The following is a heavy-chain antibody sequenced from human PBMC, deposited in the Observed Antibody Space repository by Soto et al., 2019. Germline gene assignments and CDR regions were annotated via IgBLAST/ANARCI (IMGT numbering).Heavy chain of an antibody. CDR3: ARVMASGVRGASLGY. D-gene: IGHD3-10*01. J-gene: IGHJ4*02. V-gene: IGHV4-34*01. Sequence: QVQLQQWGAGLLKPSETLSLTCAVYGGSFSGYYWSWIRQPPGKGLEWIGEINHSGSTNYNPSLKRRLTISVDTSKNQFSLKLSSVTAADTAVYYCARVMASGVRGASLGYWGQGTLVTVSS. CDR1: GGSFSGYY. CDR2: INHSGST.